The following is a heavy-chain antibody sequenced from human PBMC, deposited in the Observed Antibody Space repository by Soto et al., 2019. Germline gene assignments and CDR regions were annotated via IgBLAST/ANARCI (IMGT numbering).Heavy chain of an antibody. Sequence: GASVKVSCKASGYTFTSYGISWVRQAPGQGLEWMGWISAYNGNTNYAQKLQGRVTMTTDTSTSTAYMELRSLRSDDTAVYYCARVPDSGYDSEYYFDYWGQGALVTVSS. V-gene: IGHV1-18*01. J-gene: IGHJ4*02. CDR1: GYTFTSYG. D-gene: IGHD5-12*01. CDR3: ARVPDSGYDSEYYFDY. CDR2: ISAYNGNT.